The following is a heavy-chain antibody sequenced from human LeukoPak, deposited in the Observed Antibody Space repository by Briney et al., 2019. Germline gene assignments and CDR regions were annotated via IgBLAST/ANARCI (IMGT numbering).Heavy chain of an antibody. V-gene: IGHV3-23*01. J-gene: IGHJ4*02. Sequence: GGSLRLSCAASGFTFSTYAMSWVRHAPGKGLEWVSAISGSGGSTYYADSVKGRFTISRDNSKNTLYLQMNSLRAEDTAVYYCAKETRPGSRCIDYWGQGTLVTVSS. CDR1: GFTFSTYA. CDR3: AKETRPGSRCIDY. D-gene: IGHD3-10*01. CDR2: ISGSGGST.